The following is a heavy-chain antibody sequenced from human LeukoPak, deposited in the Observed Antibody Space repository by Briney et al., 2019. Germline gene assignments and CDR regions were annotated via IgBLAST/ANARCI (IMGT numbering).Heavy chain of an antibody. Sequence: GGSLRLSCAASGFTVSSNYMSWVRQAPGRGLEWVSYISSSSSTIYYADSVKGRFTISRDNAKNSLYLQMNSLRAEDTAVYYCARGTRSTGGGYWGQGTLVTVSS. J-gene: IGHJ4*02. CDR2: ISSSSSTI. D-gene: IGHD4-23*01. CDR1: GFTVSSNY. CDR3: ARGTRSTGGGY. V-gene: IGHV3-11*01.